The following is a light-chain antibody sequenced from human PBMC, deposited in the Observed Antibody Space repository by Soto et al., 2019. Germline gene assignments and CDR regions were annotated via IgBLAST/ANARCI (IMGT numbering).Light chain of an antibody. CDR1: QTVYNN. CDR2: GAS. CDR3: QQYSNWPLT. V-gene: IGKV3-15*01. Sequence: EIVMTQSPATLSVSPGERATLSCRASQTVYNNLAWYQQKPGQPPRLLIYGASARATGIPARFSGSGSGTEFTLTISSLLSEDFAVYYCQQYSNWPLTFGGGTKVEIK. J-gene: IGKJ4*01.